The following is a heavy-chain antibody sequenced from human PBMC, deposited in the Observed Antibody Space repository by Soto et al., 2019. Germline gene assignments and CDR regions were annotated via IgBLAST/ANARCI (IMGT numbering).Heavy chain of an antibody. Sequence: PVGPLILSGVVSGCWCDGYGVIWIRPAPGKGLEWVSGIGSSGGAIVYADSVRGRFTISRDNSRNALYLHMNSLRAEDTAVYYCAGVYCSSSSCGMDVWGQGTTVNVSS. CDR3: AGVYCSSSSCGMDV. CDR2: IGSSGGAI. V-gene: IGHV3-23*01. D-gene: IGHD2-2*01. J-gene: IGHJ6*02. CDR1: GCWCDGYG.